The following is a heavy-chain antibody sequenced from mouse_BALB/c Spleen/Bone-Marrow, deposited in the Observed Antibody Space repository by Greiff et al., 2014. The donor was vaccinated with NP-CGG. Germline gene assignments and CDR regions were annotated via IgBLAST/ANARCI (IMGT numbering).Heavy chain of an antibody. CDR2: IWAGGST. V-gene: IGHV2-9*02. J-gene: IGHJ3*01. CDR1: GFSLNSFG. D-gene: IGHD2-14*01. Sequence: QVQLQQSGPGLVAPPQSLSITCTASGFSLNSFGIHWVRQPPGKGLEWLGVIWAGGSTNYDSAFMSRLSISKDNSKSQVFLKMSSLQTDDTAMYYCASYYRYDGAYWGQGTLVTVSA. CDR3: ASYYRYDGAY.